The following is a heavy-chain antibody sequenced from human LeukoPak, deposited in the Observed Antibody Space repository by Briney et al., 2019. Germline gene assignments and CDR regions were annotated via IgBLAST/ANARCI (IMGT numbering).Heavy chain of an antibody. D-gene: IGHD1-7*01. CDR3: AGFGNYY. Sequence: PGGSLRLSCAASGFTFSSYAMSWVRQAPGKGLEWVANINQDGNEKYYVDSVKGRFTISRDNAKNSLYLQMNSLRAEDTAVYYCAGFGNYYWGQGTLVTVSS. V-gene: IGHV3-7*01. CDR1: GFTFSSYA. CDR2: INQDGNEK. J-gene: IGHJ4*02.